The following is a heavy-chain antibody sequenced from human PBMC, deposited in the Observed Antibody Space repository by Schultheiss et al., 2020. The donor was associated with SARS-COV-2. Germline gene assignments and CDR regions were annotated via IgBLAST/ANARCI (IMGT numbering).Heavy chain of an antibody. J-gene: IGHJ6*03. CDR3: AKSKGAYYYYYMDV. CDR1: GFTFSSYA. D-gene: IGHD1-26*01. V-gene: IGHV3-23*01. CDR2: ISGSGTST. Sequence: GGSLRLSCAASGFTFSSYAMAWVRQAPGKGLEWVSTISGSGTSTYYADSTKGRFTISRDNSKNTLYLQMDSLRAEDTAVYYCAKSKGAYYYYYMDVWGKGTTVTVSS.